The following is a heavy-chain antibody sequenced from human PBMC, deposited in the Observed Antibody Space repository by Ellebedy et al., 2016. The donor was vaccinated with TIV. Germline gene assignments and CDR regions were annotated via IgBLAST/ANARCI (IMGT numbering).Heavy chain of an antibody. CDR3: ARESYYYDSSGYRWFDP. CDR1: GGSISSYY. V-gene: IGHV4-59*01. Sequence: SETLSLTCTVSGGSISSYYWSWIRQPPGKGLEWIGYIYYSGSTNYNPSLKSRVTISVDTSKNQFSLKLSSVTAADTAVYYCARESYYYDSSGYRWFDPWGQGTLVTVSS. CDR2: IYYSGST. D-gene: IGHD3-22*01. J-gene: IGHJ5*02.